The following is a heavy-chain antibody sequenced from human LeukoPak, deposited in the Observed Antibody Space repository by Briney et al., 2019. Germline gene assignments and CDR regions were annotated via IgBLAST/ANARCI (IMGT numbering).Heavy chain of an antibody. J-gene: IGHJ3*02. CDR1: GFTFDDYA. V-gene: IGHV3-9*03. CDR3: AAGNDGPKGFFDI. CDR2: ISWNSGSI. Sequence: PGGSLRLSCAASGFTFDDYAMHWVRQAPGKGLEWVSGISWNSGSIGYADSVKGRFTISRDNAKNSLYLQMNSLRAEDMALYYCAAGNDGPKGFFDIWGQGTMVTVSS. D-gene: IGHD1-1*01.